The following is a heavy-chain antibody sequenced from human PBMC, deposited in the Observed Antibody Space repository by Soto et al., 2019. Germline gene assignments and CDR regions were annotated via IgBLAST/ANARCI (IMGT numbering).Heavy chain of an antibody. CDR2: IDLSDSTV. CDR3: ARRLPVFGVVTLDALDI. D-gene: IGHD3-3*01. J-gene: IGHJ3*02. Sequence: GESLKISCHISEYNFPNSWINWVRQKPGQGLEWMGKIDLSDSTVNYSPSFKGHVTISADKSISTVYLHWSSLRASDTAMYFCARRLPVFGVVTLDALDIWGQGTMVTVS. V-gene: IGHV5-10-1*01. CDR1: EYNFPNSW.